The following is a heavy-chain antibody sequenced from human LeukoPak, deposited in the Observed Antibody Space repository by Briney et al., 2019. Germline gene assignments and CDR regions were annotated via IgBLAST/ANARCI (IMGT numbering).Heavy chain of an antibody. CDR3: ARGFGWLPFDY. CDR2: IIPIFGTA. J-gene: IGHJ4*02. V-gene: IGHV1-69*13. Sequence: GASVKVSCKASGGTFSSYAINWVRQAPGQGLEWMGGIIPIFGTANYAQKFQGRVTITADESTSTAYMELSSLRSEDTAVYYCARGFGWLPFDYWGQGTLVTVSS. D-gene: IGHD6-19*01. CDR1: GGTFSSYA.